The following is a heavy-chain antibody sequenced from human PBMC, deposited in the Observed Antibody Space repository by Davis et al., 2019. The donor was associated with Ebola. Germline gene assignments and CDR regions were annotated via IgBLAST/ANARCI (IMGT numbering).Heavy chain of an antibody. CDR1: GGSISSSNW. D-gene: IGHD2-15*01. CDR3: ARGGLGYCSGGSCRNWFDP. CDR2: IYHSGST. Sequence: MPSETLSLTCAVSGGSISSSNWWRWVRQPPGKGLEWIGEIYHSGSTNYNPSLKSRVTISVDTSKNQFSLKLSSVTAADTAVYYCARGGLGYCSGGSCRNWFDPWGQGTLVTVSS. J-gene: IGHJ5*02. V-gene: IGHV4-4*02.